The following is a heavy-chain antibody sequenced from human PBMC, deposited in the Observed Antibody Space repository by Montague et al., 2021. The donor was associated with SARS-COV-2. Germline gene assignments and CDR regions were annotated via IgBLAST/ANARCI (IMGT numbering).Heavy chain of an antibody. V-gene: IGHV4-39*01. CDR1: GGSISSSSYF. CDR2: IYYSGST. Sequence: SETLSLTCTVSGGSISSSSYFWGWIRQPPGKGLEWIGSIYYSGSTYYNPSRKSRVTISVDTSKNQFSLKLSSATAADTAVYYCGGTWVYFSPVDVWGQGTTVIVSS. CDR3: GGTWVYFSPVDV. D-gene: IGHD3-3*01. J-gene: IGHJ6*02.